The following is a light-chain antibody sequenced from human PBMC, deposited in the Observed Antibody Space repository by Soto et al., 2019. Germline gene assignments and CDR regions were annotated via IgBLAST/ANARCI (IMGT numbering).Light chain of an antibody. V-gene: IGKV1D-12*01. J-gene: IGKJ4*01. CDR1: QGITSW. CDR3: QEANSFPLT. Sequence: DIQMTQSHSSLSASVGDRVTISCGGSQGITSWLAWYQQKPGKAPKLLIYAASSLQSGVPSRFSGSGSGTDFTLTICSLQPEDFATYYCQEANSFPLTFCGGTKVDIK. CDR2: AAS.